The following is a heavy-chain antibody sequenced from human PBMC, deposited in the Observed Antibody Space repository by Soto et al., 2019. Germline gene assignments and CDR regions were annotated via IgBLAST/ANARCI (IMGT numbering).Heavy chain of an antibody. CDR3: ARARGYSGYDSNAFDI. V-gene: IGHV4-59*01. CDR2: IYYSGST. CDR1: GGSISSYY. D-gene: IGHD5-12*01. Sequence: PSETLSLTCTVSGGSISSYYWSWIRQPPGKGLEWIGYIYYSGSTNYNPSLKSRVTISVDTSKNQFSLKLSSVTAAGTAVYYCARARGYSGYDSNAFDIWGQGTMVTVSS. J-gene: IGHJ3*02.